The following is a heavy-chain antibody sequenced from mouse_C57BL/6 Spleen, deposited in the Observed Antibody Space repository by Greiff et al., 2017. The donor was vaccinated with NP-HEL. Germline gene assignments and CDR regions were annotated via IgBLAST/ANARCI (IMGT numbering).Heavy chain of an antibody. CDR1: GYGFTNYL. CDR3: ARGHYSNLFAY. J-gene: IGHJ3*01. V-gene: IGHV1-54*01. Sequence: QVQLKQSGAELVRPGTSVKVSCKASGYGFTNYLIEWVKQRPGQGLEWIGVINPGSGGTNYNEKFKGKATLTADKSSSTAYMQLSSLTSEDSAVYFCARGHYSNLFAYWGQGTLVTVSA. CDR2: INPGSGGT. D-gene: IGHD2-5*01.